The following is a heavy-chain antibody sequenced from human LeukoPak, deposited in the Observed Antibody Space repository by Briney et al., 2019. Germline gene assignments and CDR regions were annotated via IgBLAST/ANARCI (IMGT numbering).Heavy chain of an antibody. CDR1: GFSFRDAY. V-gene: IGHV3-15*01. D-gene: IGHD1-1*01. CDR2: VKSRADGGST. CDR3: TTDRMTRNGFFDY. Sequence: GGSLRLSCTTSGFSFRDAYMSWVRQAPGKGLGWVGRVKSRADGGSTDYAGPVKGRFSISRDDSKNTVHLEMDSLKTDDTAVYYCTTDRMTRNGFFDYWGQGTLVIVSS. J-gene: IGHJ4*02.